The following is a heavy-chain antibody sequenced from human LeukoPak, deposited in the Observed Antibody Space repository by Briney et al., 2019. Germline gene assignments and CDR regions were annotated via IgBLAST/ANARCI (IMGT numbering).Heavy chain of an antibody. J-gene: IGHJ4*02. CDR2: ISGSSVTT. CDR1: GFTFRSYV. Sequence: GGSLRLSCAASGFTFRSYVMSWVRQAPGKGLEWVSTISGSSVTTYYADSVKGRFTISRDNSKNTLYLQMNSLRVEDTAVYYCAKVSNTGGSGTRDYWGQGTLVTVSS. V-gene: IGHV3-23*01. D-gene: IGHD3-10*01. CDR3: AKVSNTGGSGTRDY.